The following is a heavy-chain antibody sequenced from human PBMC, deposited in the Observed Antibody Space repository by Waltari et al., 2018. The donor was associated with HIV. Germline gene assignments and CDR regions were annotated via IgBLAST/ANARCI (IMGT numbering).Heavy chain of an antibody. CDR1: GYRFTSYW. CDR2: IYPGYSEA. D-gene: IGHD3-22*01. Sequence: EVQLMQSGAEVKKPGESLKISCKGSGYRFTSYWIGWVRQMPGKGLEWMGIIYPGYSEATYSPSFQGQVTISADKSISTAYLQWSSLKASDTAMYYCARPGASYYDSRGYYFPIPNDAFDIWGQGTMVTVSS. V-gene: IGHV5-51*01. CDR3: ARPGASYYDSRGYYFPIPNDAFDI. J-gene: IGHJ3*02.